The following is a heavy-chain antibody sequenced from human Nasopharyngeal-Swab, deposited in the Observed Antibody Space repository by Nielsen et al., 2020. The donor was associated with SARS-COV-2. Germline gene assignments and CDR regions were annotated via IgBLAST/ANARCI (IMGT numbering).Heavy chain of an antibody. CDR3: ARSGTTKYGLDV. J-gene: IGHJ6*01. D-gene: IGHD1-1*01. Sequence: SETLSLTCSVSGGSISGYFLSWIRQPAGEGLEWIGRAYTSGSTNYNPSLKSRVTISIDMSKNQFSLELRSVTAADTAFYYCARSGTTKYGLDVWGQGTTVIVSS. CDR2: AYTSGST. V-gene: IGHV4-4*07. CDR1: GGSISGYF.